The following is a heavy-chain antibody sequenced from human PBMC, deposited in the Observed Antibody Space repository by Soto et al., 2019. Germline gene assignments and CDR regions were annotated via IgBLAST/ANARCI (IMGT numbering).Heavy chain of an antibody. CDR2: ISGSGGST. CDR1: GVTFSIYA. J-gene: IGHJ4*02. Sequence: GGSLRLSCAASGVTFSIYAMSGVRQAPGKGLEWFSAISGSGGSTYYADSVKGRFTISRDNSKNTLYLQMNSLRAEDTAVYYCAKVIMTTVTLYFDYWGQGTLVTVSS. V-gene: IGHV3-23*01. CDR3: AKVIMTTVTLYFDY. D-gene: IGHD4-4*01.